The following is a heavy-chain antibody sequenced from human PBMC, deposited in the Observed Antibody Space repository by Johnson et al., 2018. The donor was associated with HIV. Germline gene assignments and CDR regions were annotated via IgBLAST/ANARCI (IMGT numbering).Heavy chain of an antibody. Sequence: QVQLVEFGGGVVQPGGSLRLSCAASRFTFSSYGMHWVRQAPGKGLEWVTFIRYDGSEKYFADSVKGRFTISRDNSKNSLYLQMNGLGPEDTDVYYCAKDGRDDLRAFDIWGQGTMLTVSS. D-gene: IGHD5-24*01. J-gene: IGHJ3*02. CDR2: IRYDGSEK. V-gene: IGHV3-30*02. CDR3: AKDGRDDLRAFDI. CDR1: RFTFSSYG.